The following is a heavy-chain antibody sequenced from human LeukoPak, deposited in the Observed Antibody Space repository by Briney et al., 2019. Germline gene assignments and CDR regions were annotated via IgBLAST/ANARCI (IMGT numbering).Heavy chain of an antibody. CDR1: GFTFSDFA. Sequence: HPGGSLRLSCGASGFTFSDFAMSWVRLAPGKGLEWVSSIEKDASRAYYADSVRGRFTVSRDNSKNTLYLQMSSLRVEDTALYYCAKQEGALIQNWCFDHWGPGTLVTVPS. J-gene: IGHJ4*02. V-gene: IGHV3-23*03. D-gene: IGHD1-26*01. CDR3: AKQEGALIQNWCFDH. CDR2: IEKDASRA.